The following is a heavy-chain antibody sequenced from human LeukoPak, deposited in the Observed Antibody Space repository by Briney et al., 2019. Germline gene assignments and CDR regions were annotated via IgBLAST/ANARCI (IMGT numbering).Heavy chain of an antibody. CDR1: GFTFSSYA. V-gene: IGHV3-23*01. CDR2: ISGSGGST. Sequence: GGSLRLSCAASGFTFSSYAMSWFRQAPGKGLEWVSSISGSGGSTHYADSVEGRFTISRDNSKNTLYLQMNSLRAEDTAVYYCAKEVGHFDYWGQGTLVTVPS. CDR3: AKEVGHFDY. D-gene: IGHD1-26*01. J-gene: IGHJ4*02.